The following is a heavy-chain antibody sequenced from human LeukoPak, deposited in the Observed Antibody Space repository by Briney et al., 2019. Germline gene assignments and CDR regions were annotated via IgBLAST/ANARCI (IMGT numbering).Heavy chain of an antibody. J-gene: IGHJ4*02. V-gene: IGHV1-18*01. CDR2: LSTYNGNT. D-gene: IGHD3-22*01. CDR3: ARDRTSLFDPIVHDY. Sequence: ASVKVSCKASGYTFTSYGLTWVRQAPGQGLEWMGWLSTYNGNTDYAQKFQGRVTMTTDTSTSTAYMELRSLRSDDTAVYYCARDRTSLFDPIVHDYWGQGTLVTVSS. CDR1: GYTFTSYG.